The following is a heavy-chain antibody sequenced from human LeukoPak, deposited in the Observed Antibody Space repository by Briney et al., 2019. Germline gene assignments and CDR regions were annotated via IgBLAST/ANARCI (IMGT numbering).Heavy chain of an antibody. J-gene: IGHJ4*02. V-gene: IGHV3-66*01. Sequence: PGGSLRLSCAASGFTFSSYWMSWVRQAPGKGLEWVSVIYSGGFTYYADSVKGRFTISRDNSKNTLYLQMNSLRVEDTAMYYCARDKAMGKYYFDYWGQGTLVTVSS. CDR3: ARDKAMGKYYFDY. CDR2: IYSGGFT. D-gene: IGHD5-18*01. CDR1: GFTFSSYW.